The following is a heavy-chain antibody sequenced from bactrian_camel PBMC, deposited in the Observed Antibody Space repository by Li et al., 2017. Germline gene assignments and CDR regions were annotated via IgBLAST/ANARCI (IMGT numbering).Heavy chain of an antibody. V-gene: IGHV3S40*01. Sequence: DVQLVESGGGSVQAGGSLRLSCTTSKYSRSDNCLAWFRQTPGKEREGVAGIYSAGGNTYYADSVKGRFTITQDNTDNTVYLQMDSLKPEDSAMYYCSAVTGCWDMGIEVPPTFGHWGHGTQVTVS. CDR2: IYSAGGNT. J-gene: IGHJ6*01. CDR3: SAVTGCWDMGIEVPPTFGH. D-gene: IGHD3*01. CDR1: KYSRSDNC.